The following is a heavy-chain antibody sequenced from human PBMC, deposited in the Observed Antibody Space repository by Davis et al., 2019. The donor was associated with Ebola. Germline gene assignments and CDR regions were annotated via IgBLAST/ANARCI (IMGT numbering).Heavy chain of an antibody. CDR1: GFTFSGSA. D-gene: IGHD2-2*01. V-gene: IGHV3-73*01. CDR3: TAIVVVPAAVYYYMDV. Sequence: PGGSLTLSCAASGFTFSGSAMHWVRQASGKGLEWVGRIRSKANSYATAYAASVKGRFTISRDDSKNTAYLQMNSLKTEDTAVYYCTAIVVVPAAVYYYMDVWGKGTTVTVSS. J-gene: IGHJ6*03. CDR2: IRSKANSYAT.